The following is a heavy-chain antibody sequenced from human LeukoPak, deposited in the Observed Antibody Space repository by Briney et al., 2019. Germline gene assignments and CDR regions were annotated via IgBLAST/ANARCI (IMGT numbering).Heavy chain of an antibody. CDR2: ISYDGTNK. CDR1: GFTFNNSA. CDR3: AKDVEGGSWGSD. Sequence: AGRSLRLSCAASGFTFNNSAMHWVRQAPGKGLEWVAVISYDGTNKYYADSVKGRFTISRDNSKNTLYLQMNSLRAEDTAVYYCAKDVEGGSWGSDWGQGTLVTVSS. J-gene: IGHJ4*02. D-gene: IGHD1-26*01. V-gene: IGHV3-30-3*01.